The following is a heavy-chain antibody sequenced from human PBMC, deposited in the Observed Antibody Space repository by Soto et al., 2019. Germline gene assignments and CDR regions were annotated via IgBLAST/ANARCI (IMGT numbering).Heavy chain of an antibody. CDR1: GFTFSDHY. CDR3: ARGHWGFDF. V-gene: IGHV3-72*01. D-gene: IGHD7-27*01. J-gene: IGHJ4*02. CDR2: STNKLKSYTT. Sequence: ESGGGLVQPGGSLRLSCAVSGFTFSDHYMDWVRQAPGKGLEWIARSTNKLKSYTTVYAASLQGRFTISRDDSKNSLYLQMNSLKTEDTAVYYWARGHWGFDFWGQGTLVTVSS.